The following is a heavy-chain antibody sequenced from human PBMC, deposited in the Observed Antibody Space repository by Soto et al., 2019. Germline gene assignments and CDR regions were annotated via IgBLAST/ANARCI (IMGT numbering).Heavy chain of an antibody. Sequence: QMQLVQSGPEVKKPGTSVKVSCKTSGFTFSSSAVHWVRQARGHRLQWIGWIDVGSANANYAHMPQERVTISRDMSTSAAYMELSSLRPEDTAVYYCATGVGGYIYGLARHLGPGTLVTVSS. D-gene: IGHD4-17*01. J-gene: IGHJ4*02. CDR3: ATGVGGYIYGLARH. CDR1: GFTFSSSA. CDR2: IDVGSANA. V-gene: IGHV1-58*01.